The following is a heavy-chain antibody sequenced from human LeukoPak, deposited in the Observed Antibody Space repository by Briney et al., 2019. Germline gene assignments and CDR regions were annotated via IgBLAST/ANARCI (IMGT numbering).Heavy chain of an antibody. CDR1: GFTFSSYA. J-gene: IGHJ5*02. Sequence: GGSLRLSCAASGFTFSSYAMNWVRQAPGKGLEWVSVISSSGGSTYYVDSVKGRFTISRDNSKNTLYLQMNSLRAEDTAVYYCARGSLSVITAARSFDPWGQGTMVTVSS. V-gene: IGHV3-23*01. D-gene: IGHD6-6*01. CDR2: ISSSGGST. CDR3: ARGSLSVITAARSFDP.